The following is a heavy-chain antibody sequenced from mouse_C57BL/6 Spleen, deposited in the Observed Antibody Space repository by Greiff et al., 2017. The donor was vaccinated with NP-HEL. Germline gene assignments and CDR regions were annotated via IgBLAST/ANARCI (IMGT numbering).Heavy chain of an antibody. J-gene: IGHJ2*01. V-gene: IGHV1-72*01. CDR3: ARCDYDDYFDD. D-gene: IGHD2-4*01. Sequence: VQLQQSGAELVKPGASVKLSCKASGYTFTSYWMHWVKQRPGRGLEWIGRIDPNSGGTKYNEKFKSKATLTVDKPSSTAYMQISSLTSEDSAVYYCARCDYDDYFDDWGQGTTLTVSS. CDR1: GYTFTSYW. CDR2: IDPNSGGT.